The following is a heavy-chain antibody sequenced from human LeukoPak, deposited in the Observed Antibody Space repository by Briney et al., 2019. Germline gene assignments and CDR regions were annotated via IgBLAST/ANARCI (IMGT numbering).Heavy chain of an antibody. D-gene: IGHD2-8*01. J-gene: IGHJ4*02. CDR1: GGSISSSSYY. V-gene: IGHV4-39*01. CDR3: ARHRAFCTNGVCYTDPWYFDY. CDR2: IYYSGST. Sequence: SETLSLTCTVSGGSISSSSYYWGWIRQPPGKGLEWIGSIYYSGSTYYNPSLKSRVTISVDTSKNQFSLKLSSVTAADTAVYYCARHRAFCTNGVCYTDPWYFDYWGQGTLVTVSS.